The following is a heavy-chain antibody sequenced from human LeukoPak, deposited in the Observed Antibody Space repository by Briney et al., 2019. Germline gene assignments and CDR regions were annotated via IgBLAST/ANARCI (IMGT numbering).Heavy chain of an antibody. CDR1: GGTFSSYA. CDR2: IIPIFGTV. J-gene: IGHJ6*03. Sequence: GSSVKVSCKASGGTFSSYAISWVRQAPGQGLEWMGGIIPIFGTVNYAQKFQGRVTITADKSTSTAYMGLSSLRSEDTAVYYCARSLFRFLEWSYRSYYYYYMDVWGKGTTVTVSS. CDR3: ARSLFRFLEWSYRSYYYYYMDV. V-gene: IGHV1-69*06. D-gene: IGHD3-3*01.